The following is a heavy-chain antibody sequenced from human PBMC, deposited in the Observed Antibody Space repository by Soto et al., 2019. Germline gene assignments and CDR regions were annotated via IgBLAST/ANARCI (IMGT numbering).Heavy chain of an antibody. Sequence: ASVKVSCKASGYTFTGYYMHWVRQAPGQGLEWMGWINPNSGGTNYAQKFQGRFTVSRDNSRNTVYLQVDSLRVEDTAVYHCAIGEWLSTSYFNFWGKGTLVTVSS. CDR1: GYTFTGYY. J-gene: IGHJ4*02. CDR3: AIGEWLSTSYFNF. D-gene: IGHD3-3*01. V-gene: IGHV1-2*02. CDR2: INPNSGGT.